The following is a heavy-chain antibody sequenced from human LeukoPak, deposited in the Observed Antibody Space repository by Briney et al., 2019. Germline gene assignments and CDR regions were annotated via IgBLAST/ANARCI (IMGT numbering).Heavy chain of an antibody. CDR2: IIPIFGTA. J-gene: IGHJ5*02. D-gene: IGHD6-13*01. Sequence: ASVKVSCKASGGTFSSYAISWVRQAPGQGLEWMGGIIPIFGTANYAQKFQGRVTITTDESTSTAYMELSSLRSEDTAVYYCARIAAAGNNWFDPWGQGNLVTVSS. V-gene: IGHV1-69*05. CDR3: ARIAAAGNNWFDP. CDR1: GGTFSSYA.